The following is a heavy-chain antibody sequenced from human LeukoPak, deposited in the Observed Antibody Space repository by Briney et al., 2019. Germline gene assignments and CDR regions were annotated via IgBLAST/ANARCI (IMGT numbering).Heavy chain of an antibody. D-gene: IGHD6-13*01. V-gene: IGHV1-46*01. CDR3: ARDGHSSSWYYGFSYYYYYMDV. CDR1: GYTFTSYY. CDR2: INPSGGST. J-gene: IGHJ6*03. Sequence: ASVKVSCKASGYTFTSYYMHWVRQAPGQGLEWMGIINPSGGSTSYAQKFQGRVTMTRDMSTSTVYMELSSLRSEDTAVYYCARDGHSSSWYYGFSYYYYYMDVWGKGTTVTVSS.